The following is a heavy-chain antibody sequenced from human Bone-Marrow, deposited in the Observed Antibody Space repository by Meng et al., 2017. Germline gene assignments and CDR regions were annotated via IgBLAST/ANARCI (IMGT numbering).Heavy chain of an antibody. D-gene: IGHD6-13*01. V-gene: IGHV4-34*01. CDR1: GGSFSGYY. CDR2: INHSGST. Sequence: SETLSLTCAVYGGSFSGYYWSWIRQPPGKGLEWIGEINHSGSTNYNPSLKRRVTISVDTSKNQFSLKLSSVTAADTAVYYCARGLRIAGSNWFDPWGQGTLVTVSS. J-gene: IGHJ5*02. CDR3: ARGLRIAGSNWFDP.